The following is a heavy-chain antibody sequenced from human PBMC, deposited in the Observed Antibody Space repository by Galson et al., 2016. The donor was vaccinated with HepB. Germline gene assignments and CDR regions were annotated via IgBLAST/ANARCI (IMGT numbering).Heavy chain of an antibody. Sequence: SLRLSCAASGFAFSSHWMHWVRQDLGKGLVWVSRINSDGTISNYADSVQGRFTISRDNSKNTLYLQMNSLRAEDTALYYCARCNAPVQCSSASGHTLDVWGQGTTVTVSS. J-gene: IGHJ6*02. D-gene: IGHD2-2*01. CDR1: GFAFSSHW. V-gene: IGHV3-74*01. CDR3: ARCNAPVQCSSASGHTLDV. CDR2: INSDGTIS.